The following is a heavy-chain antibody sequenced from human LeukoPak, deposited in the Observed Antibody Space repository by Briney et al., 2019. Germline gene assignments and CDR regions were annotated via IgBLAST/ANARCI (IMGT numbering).Heavy chain of an antibody. CDR1: GFTFNNYN. V-gene: IGHV3-21*01. D-gene: IGHD2-2*01. CDR2: ISSSSSYI. CDR3: ANHLACGSTSCPPFDY. Sequence: GGSLRLSCAASGFTFNNYNMNWVRQAPGKGLEWVSSISSSSSYIYYADSVKGRFTISRDNAKNSLYLQMNSLRAEDTAVYYCANHLACGSTSCPPFDYWGQGTLVTVSS. J-gene: IGHJ4*02.